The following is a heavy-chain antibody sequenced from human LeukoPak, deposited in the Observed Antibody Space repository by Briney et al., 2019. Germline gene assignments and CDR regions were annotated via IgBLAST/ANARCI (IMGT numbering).Heavy chain of an antibody. J-gene: IGHJ4*02. CDR3: AKGQISSGELLRFDY. CDR1: GFTFSSYA. V-gene: IGHV3-23*01. D-gene: IGHD3-10*01. CDR2: ITNSGGNT. Sequence: GGSLRLSCAASGFTFSSYAMSWVRQAPGKGLEWVSSITNSGGNTYYADSVKGRFTISRDNSKDTLYLQMNSLSPEDTAVFYCAKGQISSGELLRFDYWGQGTRVTVSS.